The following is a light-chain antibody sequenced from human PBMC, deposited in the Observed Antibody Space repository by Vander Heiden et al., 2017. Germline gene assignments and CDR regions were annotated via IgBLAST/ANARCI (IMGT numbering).Light chain of an antibody. CDR3: SSYSSSSTRVV. Sequence: QSALTQPASVSGPPGQSITISCTGTSSDVENYDLVSWYQFYPGKAPKVMIYEVSNRPSGVSNRFSGSKSGNTASLTISGLQAEDEADYYCSSYSSSSTRVVFGGGTKLTVL. J-gene: IGLJ2*01. CDR1: SSDVENYDL. CDR2: EVS. V-gene: IGLV2-14*02.